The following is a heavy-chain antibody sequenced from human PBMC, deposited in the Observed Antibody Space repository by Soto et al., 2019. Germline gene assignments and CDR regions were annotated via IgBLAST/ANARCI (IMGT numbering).Heavy chain of an antibody. D-gene: IGHD1-26*01. J-gene: IGHJ4*02. CDR2: INPSGGST. Sequence: QVQLVQSGAEVKKPGASVKVSCKASGYTFTSYYMHWVRQAPGQGLEWMGIINPSGGSTSYAQKFQGRVNMTRDTSTSKVYMELSSLRSEDTAVYYCARGRSGSYYDRGGFDYWGQGTLVTVSS. CDR1: GYTFTSYY. CDR3: ARGRSGSYYDRGGFDY. V-gene: IGHV1-46*01.